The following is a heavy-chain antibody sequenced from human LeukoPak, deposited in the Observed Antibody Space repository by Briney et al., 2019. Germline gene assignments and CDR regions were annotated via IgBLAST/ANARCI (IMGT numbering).Heavy chain of an antibody. V-gene: IGHV4-34*01. CDR1: GGSFSAYY. D-gene: IGHD1-7*01. CDR2: INHSGST. Sequence: PSETLSLTCAVYGGSFSAYYWSWIRQPPGKGLEWIGEINHSGSTNYNPSLKSRVTISVDTSKNQFSLKLSSVTAADTAVYYCARGRITGTSPLGYWGQGTLVTVSS. J-gene: IGHJ4*02. CDR3: ARGRITGTSPLGY.